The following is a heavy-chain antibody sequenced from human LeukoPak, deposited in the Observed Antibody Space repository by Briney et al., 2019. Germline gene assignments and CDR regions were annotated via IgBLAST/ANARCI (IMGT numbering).Heavy chain of an antibody. V-gene: IGHV4-61*08. D-gene: IGHD3-10*01. J-gene: IGHJ4*02. CDR1: GGSISSDGYS. CDR3: ARYTRDYGSGSYVDY. CDR2: IYYSGST. Sequence: SETLSRTCAVYGGSISSDGYSWSWIRQPPGKGLEWIGYIYYSGSTNYNPSLKSRVTISVDTSKNQSSLKLSSVTAADTAVYYCARYTRDYGSGSYVDYWGQGTLVTVSS.